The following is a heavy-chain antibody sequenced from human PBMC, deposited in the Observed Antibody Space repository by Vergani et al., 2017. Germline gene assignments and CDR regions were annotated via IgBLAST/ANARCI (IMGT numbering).Heavy chain of an antibody. CDR1: GFTLSSHA. CDR2: IWYDGSKE. V-gene: IGHV3-33*01. D-gene: IGHD2-8*01. Sequence: QVQILQSGGGVVKPGGSLRLSCAGSGFTLSSHAMHWVRQAPGKGLEWVAFIWYDGSKEYYADSVKGRFTISRDNSKNTLYLQMNNLRAADTAVYYCARSGYCAHGVCYMTYYYYMDVWGKGTAVTVSS. J-gene: IGHJ6*03. CDR3: ARSGYCAHGVCYMTYYYYMDV.